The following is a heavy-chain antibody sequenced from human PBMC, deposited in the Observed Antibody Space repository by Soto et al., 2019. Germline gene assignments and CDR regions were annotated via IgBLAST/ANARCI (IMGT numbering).Heavy chain of an antibody. CDR1: GCTFSSYA. J-gene: IGHJ5*02. D-gene: IGHD6-19*01. Sequence: PGGSLRLSCAASGCTFSSYAMSWVRQAPGKGLEWVSAISGSGGSTYYADSVKGRFTISRDNSKNTLYLQMNSLRAEDTAVYYCAKDRAVAAPGLPAGFDPWGQGTLVTVSS. CDR2: ISGSGGST. CDR3: AKDRAVAAPGLPAGFDP. V-gene: IGHV3-23*01.